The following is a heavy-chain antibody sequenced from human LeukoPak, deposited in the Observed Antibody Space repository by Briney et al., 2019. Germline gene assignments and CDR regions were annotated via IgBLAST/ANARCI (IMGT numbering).Heavy chain of an antibody. V-gene: IGHV3-23*01. CDR1: GFTFASYA. CDR3: AKPQSSGNYGFDY. D-gene: IGHD3-10*01. J-gene: IGHJ4*02. Sequence: GGSLRLSCAASGFTFASYAMSWVRQAPGQGLEWVSVISGGGDTNYADSVKGRFTISRDNSKNTLYLQMNSLRVKDTAVYYCAKPQSSGNYGFDYWGQGTLVTVSS. CDR2: ISGGGDT.